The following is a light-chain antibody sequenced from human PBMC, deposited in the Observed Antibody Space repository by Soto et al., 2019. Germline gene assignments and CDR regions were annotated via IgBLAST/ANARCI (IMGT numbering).Light chain of an antibody. CDR2: HIS. CDR3: QENDSALST. Sequence: EIVLTQSPGTLSLSPGERATLSCRASQNIGTIYLAWYQQRAGQAPRLLIYHISSRAAGVPGRFSGSGSGAVISLTISSLEPKEFAMYYYQENDSALSTFDQGTRLEIK. V-gene: IGKV3-20*01. J-gene: IGKJ5*01. CDR1: QNIGTIY.